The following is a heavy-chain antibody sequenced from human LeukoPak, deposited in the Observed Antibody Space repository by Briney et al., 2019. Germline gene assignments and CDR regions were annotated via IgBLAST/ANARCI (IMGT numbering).Heavy chain of an antibody. D-gene: IGHD2-15*01. CDR2: IGTAGDT. CDR1: GFTFSSYD. Sequence: GGSLRLSCAASGFTFSSYDMHWVRQATGKGLEWFSAIGTAGDTYYPGSVKSRFTISRENAKNSLYLQMNSLRAGDTAVYYCARELTVGYCSGGSCYRYGMDVWGQGTTVTVSS. J-gene: IGHJ6*02. V-gene: IGHV3-13*01. CDR3: ARELTVGYCSGGSCYRYGMDV.